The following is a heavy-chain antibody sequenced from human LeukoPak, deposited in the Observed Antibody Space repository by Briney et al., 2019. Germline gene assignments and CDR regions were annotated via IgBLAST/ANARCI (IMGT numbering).Heavy chain of an antibody. D-gene: IGHD6-19*01. Sequence: SETLSLTCTVSGGSISSYYWSWIRQPPGKGLEWIGYIYYSGSTNYNPSLKSRVTISVDTSKNQFSLKLSSVTAADTAVYYCARGERIAVAGTDAFDIWGQGTMVTVSS. CDR1: GGSISSYY. V-gene: IGHV4-59*01. J-gene: IGHJ3*02. CDR2: IYYSGST. CDR3: ARGERIAVAGTDAFDI.